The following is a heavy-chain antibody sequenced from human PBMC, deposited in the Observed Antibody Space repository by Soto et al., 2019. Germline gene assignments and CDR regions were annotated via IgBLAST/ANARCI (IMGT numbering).Heavy chain of an antibody. J-gene: IGHJ4*02. CDR2: INVGTDKT. CDR1: GYSFLKNA. CDR3: ARLEAGVKLDY. Sequence: GASVKVSCKTSGYSFLKNAIHWVRPAPGQRPEWMGWINVGTDKTKYSEKFQGRVTITTDTSASTAYMGLTSLGSEDTAVYYCARLEAGVKLDYWGQGSPVTVSS. V-gene: IGHV1-3*01.